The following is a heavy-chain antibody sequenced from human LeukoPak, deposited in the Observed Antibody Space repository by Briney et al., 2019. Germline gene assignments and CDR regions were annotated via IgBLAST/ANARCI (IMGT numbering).Heavy chain of an antibody. CDR3: ARSGSSRFDY. Sequence: ASVKVSCKASGYTFTSYYMHWVRQAPGQGLEWMGGITPIFGTVNYAQKFQGRVTITADESTSTAYMELSSLRSEDTAVYYCARSGSSRFDYWGQGTLVTVSS. D-gene: IGHD3-10*01. J-gene: IGHJ4*02. V-gene: IGHV1-69*13. CDR1: GYTFTSYY. CDR2: ITPIFGTV.